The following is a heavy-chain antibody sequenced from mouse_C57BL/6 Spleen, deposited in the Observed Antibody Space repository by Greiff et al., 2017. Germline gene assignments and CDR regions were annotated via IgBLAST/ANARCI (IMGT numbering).Heavy chain of an antibody. V-gene: IGHV1-72*01. Sequence: QVQLQQPGAELVKPGASVKLSCKASGYTFTSYWMHWVKQRPGRGLEWIGRIDPKSGGTKYNEKFKSKATLTVDKPSSTAYMQLSSLTSEDSAVYYCARCYGSSYPYSFDYWGQGTTLTVSS. D-gene: IGHD1-1*01. J-gene: IGHJ2*01. CDR1: GYTFTSYW. CDR2: IDPKSGGT. CDR3: ARCYGSSYPYSFDY.